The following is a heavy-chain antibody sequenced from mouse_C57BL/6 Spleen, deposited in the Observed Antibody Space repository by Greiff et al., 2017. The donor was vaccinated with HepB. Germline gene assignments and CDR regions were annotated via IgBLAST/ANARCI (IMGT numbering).Heavy chain of an antibody. V-gene: IGHV1-55*01. CDR2: IYPGSGST. CDR3: ARRALGYFDY. CDR1: GYTFTSYW. D-gene: IGHD3-3*01. J-gene: IGHJ2*01. Sequence: QVHVKQPGAELVKPGASVKMSCKASGYTFTSYWITWVKQRPGQGLEWIGDIYPGSGSTNYNEKFKSKATLTVDTSSSTAYMQLSSLTSEDSAVYYCARRALGYFDYWGQGTTLTVSS.